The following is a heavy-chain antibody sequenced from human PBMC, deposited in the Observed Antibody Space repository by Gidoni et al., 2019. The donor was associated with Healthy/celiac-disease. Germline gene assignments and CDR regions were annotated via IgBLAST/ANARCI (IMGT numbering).Heavy chain of an antibody. CDR1: GFTVSSNY. CDR3: ARVDSSGYYGGWFDP. V-gene: IGHV3-53*01. CDR2: IYSGGST. Sequence: EVQLVESGGGLIQPGGSLRLSWAASGFTVSSNYMSWVRQAPGKGLEWVSVIYSGGSTYYADSVKGRFTISRDNSKNTLYLQMNSLSAEDTAVYYCARVDSSGYYGGWFDPWGQGTLVTVSS. D-gene: IGHD3-22*01. J-gene: IGHJ5*02.